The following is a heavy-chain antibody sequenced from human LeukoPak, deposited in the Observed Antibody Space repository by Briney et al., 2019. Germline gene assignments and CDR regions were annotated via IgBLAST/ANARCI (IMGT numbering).Heavy chain of an antibody. D-gene: IGHD3-10*01. CDR2: ISSSSDYI. CDR1: GFTFSSYS. J-gene: IGHJ4*02. Sequence: PGGSLRLSCAASGFTFSSYSMNWVRQAPGKGLEWVSFISSSSDYIYYADSVKGRFTISRDNAKNSLYLQMNSLRAEDTAVYYSARDLSQDGSGSYYPYFDYWGQGTLVTVSS. V-gene: IGHV3-21*01. CDR3: ARDLSQDGSGSYYPYFDY.